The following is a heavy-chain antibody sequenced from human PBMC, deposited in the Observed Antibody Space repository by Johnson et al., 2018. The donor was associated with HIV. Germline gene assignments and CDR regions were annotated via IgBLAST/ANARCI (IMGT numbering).Heavy chain of an antibody. V-gene: IGHV3-30-3*01. D-gene: IGHD6-13*01. CDR2: ISYDGSNK. Sequence: QVQLVESGGGVVQPGRSLRLSCAASGFTFSNYPMHWVRQAPGKGLEWVAVISYDGSNKYYADSVKGRFTISRDNSKNTLYLQMNSLRAEDTAVYYCARDDLGNPFSSYDAFDIWGQGTMVTVSS. CDR1: GFTFSNYP. CDR3: ARDDLGNPFSSYDAFDI. J-gene: IGHJ3*02.